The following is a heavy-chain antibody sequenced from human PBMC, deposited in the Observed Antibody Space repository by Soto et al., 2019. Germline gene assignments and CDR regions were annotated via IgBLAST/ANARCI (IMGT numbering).Heavy chain of an antibody. Sequence: ASVKVSCKASGYTFTGYYMHWVRQAPGQGLEWMGWINPNSGGTNYAQKFQGWVTMTRDTSISTAYMELSRLRSDDTAVYYCARDLGIVGAPGSYYYYGIDVRGQRTTVTVSS. D-gene: IGHD1-26*01. CDR3: ARDLGIVGAPGSYYYYGIDV. J-gene: IGHJ6*02. V-gene: IGHV1-2*04. CDR1: GYTFTGYY. CDR2: INPNSGGT.